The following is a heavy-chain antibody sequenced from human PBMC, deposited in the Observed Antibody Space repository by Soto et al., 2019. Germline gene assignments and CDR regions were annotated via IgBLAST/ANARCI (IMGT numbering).Heavy chain of an antibody. Sequence: GASVKVSCKASGYTFSSYAMHWVRQATGQRLEWMGWINAGYGNTKSSQKFQDRVTISRDTSASTAYMELTSLRSEDTAVYYCARDTGDGTFDFWGQGTLVTVSS. V-gene: IGHV1-3*01. J-gene: IGHJ4*02. CDR2: INAGYGNT. D-gene: IGHD7-27*01. CDR1: GYTFSSYA. CDR3: ARDTGDGTFDF.